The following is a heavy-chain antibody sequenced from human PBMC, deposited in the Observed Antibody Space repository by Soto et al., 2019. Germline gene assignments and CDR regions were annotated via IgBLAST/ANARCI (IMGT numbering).Heavy chain of an antibody. D-gene: IGHD2-21*02. CDR3: ARSIVVVTALDY. Sequence: ASVKVSCKASGNSFTSYSIHWVRQAPGQRLEWVGWFIACNGNTIYSQKFQGRVTITMDTSASTAYMELSSLRSEDTAVYYCARSIVVVTALDYWGQGTLVTVSS. CDR1: GNSFTSYS. V-gene: IGHV1-3*01. J-gene: IGHJ4*02. CDR2: FIACNGNT.